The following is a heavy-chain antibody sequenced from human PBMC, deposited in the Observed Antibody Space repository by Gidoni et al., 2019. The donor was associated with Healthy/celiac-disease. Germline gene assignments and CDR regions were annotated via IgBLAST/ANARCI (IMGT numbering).Heavy chain of an antibody. CDR2: ISSSSSYI. CDR1: GFTFSSYS. CDR3: ARDRQQQLAFDP. J-gene: IGHJ5*02. V-gene: IGHV3-21*01. Sequence: EVPLVESGGGLVKPGGSLRLSCAASGFTFSSYSMNWVRQAPGKGLEWVSSISSSSSYIYNADSVKGRFTISRDNAKNSLYLQMNGLRAEDTAVYYCARDRQQQLAFDPWGQGTLVTVSS. D-gene: IGHD6-13*01.